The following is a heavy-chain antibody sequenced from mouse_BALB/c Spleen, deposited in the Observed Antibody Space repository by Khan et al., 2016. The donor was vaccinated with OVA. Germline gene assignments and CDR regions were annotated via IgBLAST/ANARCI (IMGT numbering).Heavy chain of an antibody. CDR1: GFTFNSYG. Sequence: EVELVESGGGLVQPGGSRKLSCAASGFTFNSYGMHWVRQAPEKGLEWVAYISGDSNTNYYADTVKGRFTISRDNPKNTMSLQMTSLRSEDTAKYYCATTYFCGYYFDYWGPGTTLTV. CDR3: ATTYFCGYYFDY. CDR2: ISGDSNTN. J-gene: IGHJ2*01. D-gene: IGHD1-1*01. V-gene: IGHV5-17*02.